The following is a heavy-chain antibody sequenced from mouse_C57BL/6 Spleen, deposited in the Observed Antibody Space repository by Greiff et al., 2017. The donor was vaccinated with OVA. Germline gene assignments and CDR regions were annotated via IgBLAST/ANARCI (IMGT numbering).Heavy chain of an antibody. CDR2: IDPETGGT. Sequence: VKLVESGAELVRPGASVTLSCKASGYTFTDYEMHWVKQTPVHGLEWIGAIDPETGGTAYNQKFKGKAILTADKSSSTAYMELRSLTSEDSAVYYCTRAVVARYFDVWGTGTTVTVSS. CDR1: GYTFTDYE. CDR3: TRAVVARYFDV. V-gene: IGHV1-15*01. J-gene: IGHJ1*03. D-gene: IGHD1-1*01.